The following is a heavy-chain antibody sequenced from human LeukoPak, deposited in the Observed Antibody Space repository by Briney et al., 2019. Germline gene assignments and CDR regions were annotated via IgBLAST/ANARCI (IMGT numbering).Heavy chain of an antibody. D-gene: IGHD6-13*01. CDR2: IIPIFGTA. CDR3: ARTPGAAGRKNWLDP. CDR1: GGTFSSYA. V-gene: IGHV1-69*13. J-gene: IGHJ5*02. Sequence: ASVKVSCKASGGTFSSYAISWVRQAPGQGLEWMGGIIPIFGTANYAQKFQGRVTITADESTSTAYMELSSLRSEDTAVYYCARTPGAAGRKNWLDPWGQGTLVTVSS.